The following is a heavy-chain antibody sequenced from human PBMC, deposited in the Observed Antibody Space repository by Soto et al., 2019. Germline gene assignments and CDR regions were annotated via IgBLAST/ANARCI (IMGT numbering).Heavy chain of an antibody. J-gene: IGHJ4*02. D-gene: IGHD3-22*01. CDR1: GFNFNIYS. CDR2: VNSVGTRA. CDR3: AILPRHYEAY. Sequence: EVQLVESGGGLVQPGGSLRLSCAASGFNFNIYSMHWVRQAPGKGLVWVSRVNSVGTRAHYADCVKGRVTISRDSVKNTLYLQMNNLRAEDTAFYLCAILPRHYEAYWGQGTLVIVSS. V-gene: IGHV3-74*01.